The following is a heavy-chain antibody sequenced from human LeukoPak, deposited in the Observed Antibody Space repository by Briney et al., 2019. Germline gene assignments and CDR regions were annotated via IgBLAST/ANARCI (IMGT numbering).Heavy chain of an antibody. Sequence: SETLSLTCTVSGGSISSGDYYWSWIRQPPGKGLEWIGYIYYSGSTNYNPSLKSRVTISVDTSKNQFSLKLSSVTAADTAVYYCARAVAVDDGMDVWGQGTTVTVSS. V-gene: IGHV4-61*08. CDR1: GGSISSGDYY. CDR2: IYYSGST. CDR3: ARAVAVDDGMDV. J-gene: IGHJ6*02. D-gene: IGHD6-19*01.